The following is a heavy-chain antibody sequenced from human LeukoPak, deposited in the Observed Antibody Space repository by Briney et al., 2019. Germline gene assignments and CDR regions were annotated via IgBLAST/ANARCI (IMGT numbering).Heavy chain of an antibody. V-gene: IGHV4-39*01. CDR3: ARGEAFYDSSGSPDY. CDR1: GGSISSSSYY. CDR2: IYYSGST. J-gene: IGHJ4*02. Sequence: PSETLSLTCTVSGGSISSSSYYWGWIRQPPGKGLEWIGSIYYSGSTYYNPSLKSRVTISVDTSKNQFSLKLSSVTAADTAVYYCARGEAFYDSSGSPDYWGQGTLVTVSS. D-gene: IGHD3-22*01.